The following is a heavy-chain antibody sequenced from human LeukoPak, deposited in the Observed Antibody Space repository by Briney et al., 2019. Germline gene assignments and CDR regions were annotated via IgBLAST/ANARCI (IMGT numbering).Heavy chain of an antibody. V-gene: IGHV1-46*01. CDR1: GYTFTSYY. J-gene: IGHJ4*02. CDR3: ARVVRSENYYGSGSYYSEAGFDY. D-gene: IGHD3-10*01. Sequence: EASVKVSCKASGYTFTSYYMHWVRQAPGQGLEWMGIINPSGGSTSYAQKFQGRVTMTRDTSISTAYMELSRLRSDDTAVYYCARVVRSENYYGSGSYYSEAGFDYWGQGTLVTVSS. CDR2: INPSGGST.